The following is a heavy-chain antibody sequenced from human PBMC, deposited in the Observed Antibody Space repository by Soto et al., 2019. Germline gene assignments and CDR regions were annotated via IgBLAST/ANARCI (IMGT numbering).Heavy chain of an antibody. Sequence: QVRLEESGPGLVKPSETLSLICSVSGGSVNNANYFWNWIRHHPENGLEWIGYIYSSGSTRYNPSFKTRAPLSIDTSKNQFSLRLNSVTVADTAVYFCARDADYGGSRGGMDVWGRGTTVTVSS. CDR1: GGSVNNANYF. V-gene: IGHV4-31*03. CDR2: IYSSGST. J-gene: IGHJ6*02. CDR3: ARDADYGGSRGGMDV. D-gene: IGHD4-17*01.